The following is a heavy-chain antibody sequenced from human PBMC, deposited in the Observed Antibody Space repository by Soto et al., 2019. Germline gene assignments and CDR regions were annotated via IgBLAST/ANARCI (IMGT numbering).Heavy chain of an antibody. CDR3: ASGDILVVPAAKYYYYCMDV. CDR1: GGTFSSYA. V-gene: IGHV1-69*01. CDR2: IIPIFGTA. D-gene: IGHD2-2*01. J-gene: IGHJ6*02. Sequence: QVQLVQSGAEVKKPGSSVKVSCKASGGTFSSYAISWVRQAPGQGLEWMGGIIPIFGTANYAQKFQGRVTITADESPSPACMELSSVRSEDTAVDYCASGDILVVPAAKYYYYCMDVWGQGTTVTVSS.